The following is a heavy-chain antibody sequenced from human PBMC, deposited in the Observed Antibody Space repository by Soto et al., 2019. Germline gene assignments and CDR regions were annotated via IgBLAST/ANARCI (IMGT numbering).Heavy chain of an antibody. V-gene: IGHV4-31*03. Sequence: SETLSLTCIVSGGSISSGGYYWSWIRQHPGKGLEWIGYIFHTVATFYNPSLRSRVTMSVDTSKNLFSLKLSAVAAADTAVYFCARDKASSSGWRAPFDFWGQGILVT. CDR3: ARDKASSSGWRAPFDF. J-gene: IGHJ4*02. CDR2: IFHTVAT. CDR1: GGSISSGGYY. D-gene: IGHD6-19*01.